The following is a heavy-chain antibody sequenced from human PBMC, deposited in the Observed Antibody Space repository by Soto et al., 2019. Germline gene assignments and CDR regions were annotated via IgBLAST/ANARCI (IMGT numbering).Heavy chain of an antibody. V-gene: IGHV4-34*01. Sequence: QVQLQQWGAGLLKPSETLSLTCAVYGGSFSGYYWSWIRQPPGKGLEWIGEINHSGSTNYNPSLKRRVTISVDTSRNQFSLKLSSVTAADTAVYYCARARRNNYDFWSGYPGWFDPWGQGTLVTVSS. CDR3: ARARRNNYDFWSGYPGWFDP. CDR1: GGSFSGYY. J-gene: IGHJ5*02. D-gene: IGHD3-3*01. CDR2: INHSGST.